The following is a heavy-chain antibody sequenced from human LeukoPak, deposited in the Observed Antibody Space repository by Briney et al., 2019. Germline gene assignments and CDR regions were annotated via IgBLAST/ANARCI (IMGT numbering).Heavy chain of an antibody. D-gene: IGHD4-23*01. V-gene: IGHV1-69*05. Sequence: SVKVSCKASGGTFSSYAISWVRQAPGQGLEWMGGIIPIFGTANYAQKFQGRVTITTDESTSTAYMELSSLRSEDTAVYYCARARVVVTGPLDYWGQGTLVAVSS. CDR3: ARARVVVTGPLDY. CDR1: GGTFSSYA. J-gene: IGHJ4*02. CDR2: IIPIFGTA.